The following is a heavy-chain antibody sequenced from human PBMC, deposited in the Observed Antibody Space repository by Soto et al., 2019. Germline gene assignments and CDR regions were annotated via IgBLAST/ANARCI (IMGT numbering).Heavy chain of an antibody. D-gene: IGHD3-10*01. V-gene: IGHV1-8*01. J-gene: IGHJ6*02. CDR1: GYTFTSYD. CDR2: MNPNSGNT. Sequence: GASVKVSCKASGYTFTSYDINWVRQATGQGLEWMGWMNPNSGNTGYAQKFQGRVTMTRNTSISTAYMELSSLRSEDTAVYYCARGVRLHGSYDYYYGMNVWGQGTTVTVSS. CDR3: ARGVRLHGSYDYYYGMNV.